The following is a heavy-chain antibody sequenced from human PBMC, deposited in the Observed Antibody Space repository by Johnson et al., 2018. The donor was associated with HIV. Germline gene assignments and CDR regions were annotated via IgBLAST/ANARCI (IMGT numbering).Heavy chain of an antibody. J-gene: IGHJ3*02. V-gene: IGHV3-7*01. Sequence: VPLVESGGGLVRPGESLRLSCVASGFTFSGYWMTWVRQAPGKGLAWVANIKQGGSEKYYVDSVKGRFTISRDNAKKSLYLQMNSLRAEDTAVYYCARDGSNFGAFDIWGQGTMVTVSS. D-gene: IGHD1-1*01. CDR2: IKQGGSEK. CDR1: GFTFSGYW. CDR3: ARDGSNFGAFDI.